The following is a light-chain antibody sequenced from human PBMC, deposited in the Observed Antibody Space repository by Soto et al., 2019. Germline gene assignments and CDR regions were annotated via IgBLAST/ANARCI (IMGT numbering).Light chain of an antibody. CDR3: SAWDDIFNIVV. Sequence: QSVLTQPPSMSASPGQTITISCSGARSNIGQNTLNWFQQLPGTAPNILISTPNHRPSGVLSRFSASKSATSASLTISGLRSAEEADYYCSAWDDIFNIVVFGGGTKLTVL. V-gene: IGLV1-44*01. CDR2: TPN. CDR1: RSNIGQNT. J-gene: IGLJ2*01.